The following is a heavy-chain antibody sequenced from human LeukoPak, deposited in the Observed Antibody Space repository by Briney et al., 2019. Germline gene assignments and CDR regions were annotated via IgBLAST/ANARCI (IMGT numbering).Heavy chain of an antibody. D-gene: IGHD4-23*01. CDR3: ARNSGDF. CDR1: GGSISDFY. J-gene: IGHJ4*02. V-gene: IGHV4-4*07. Sequence: SETLSLTCSVSGGSISDFYWSCIRQPAGKGLEWIGRIYTSGNTNYNPSLKSRVTMSLDVSKNQFSLKLSSVTAADTAVYYCARNSGDFWGQGTLVTVSS. CDR2: IYTSGNT.